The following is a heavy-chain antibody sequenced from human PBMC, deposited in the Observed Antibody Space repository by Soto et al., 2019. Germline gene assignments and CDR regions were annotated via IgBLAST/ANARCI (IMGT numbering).Heavy chain of an antibody. J-gene: IGHJ6*02. D-gene: IGHD3-3*01. CDR2: IWYDGSNK. CDR1: GFTFSSYG. V-gene: IGHV3-33*01. CDR3: ARDKADFWSGFNYYYGMDV. Sequence: GGSLRLSCAASGFTFSSYGMHWVRQAPGKGLEWVAVIWYDGSNKYYADSVKGRFTISRDNSKNTLYLQMNSLRAEDTAVYYCARDKADFWSGFNYYYGMDVWGQGTTVTVS.